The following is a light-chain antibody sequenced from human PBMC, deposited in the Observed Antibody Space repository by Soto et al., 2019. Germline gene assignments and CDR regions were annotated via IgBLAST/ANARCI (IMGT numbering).Light chain of an antibody. V-gene: IGLV2-14*03. CDR1: SSDVGGYNY. Sequence: QSGLTEHASVSGSPVQSITISCTGTSSDVGGYNYVSWYQHHPGKAPKLMIYDVSNRPSGVSNRFSGSKSGNTASLIISGLQAEDEADYYCSSYTSSSTLSTYVFGTGTKVTVL. J-gene: IGLJ1*01. CDR3: SSYTSSSTLSTYV. CDR2: DVS.